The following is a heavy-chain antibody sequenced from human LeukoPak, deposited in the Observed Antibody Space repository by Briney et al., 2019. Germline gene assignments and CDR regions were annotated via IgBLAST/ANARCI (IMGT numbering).Heavy chain of an antibody. CDR1: GYSISSGYY. J-gene: IGHJ4*02. CDR2: IYHSGST. D-gene: IGHD2-2*01. V-gene: IGHV4-38-2*01. CDR3: ARQYGTRYYFDY. Sequence: SETLSLTCAVSGYSISSGYYWGWIRQPPGKGLEWIGSIYHSGSTYYNPSLKSRVTISVDTSKNQFSLKLGSVTAADTAVYYCARQYGTRYYFDYWGQGTLVTVSS.